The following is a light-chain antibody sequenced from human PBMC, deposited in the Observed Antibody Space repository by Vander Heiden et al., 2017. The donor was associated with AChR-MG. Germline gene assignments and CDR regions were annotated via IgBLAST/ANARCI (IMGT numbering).Light chain of an antibody. Sequence: DLVMPHSPLSLPVTPGEPASISCRSSQSPLHSNRHNYFDWYQQKPGQPAPLLHYLGSMRDSGVHDRFHDSGSGTDFTLKISRVEAEYVGIYYCMQALQTPLTFGAGTKVEIK. CDR2: LGS. CDR3: MQALQTPLT. V-gene: IGKV2-28*01. CDR1: QSPLHSNRHNY. J-gene: IGKJ4*01.